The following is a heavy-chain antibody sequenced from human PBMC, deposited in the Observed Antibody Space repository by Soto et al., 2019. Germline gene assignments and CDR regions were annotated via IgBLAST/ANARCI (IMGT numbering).Heavy chain of an antibody. CDR1: GFSLSTSRVG. V-gene: IGHV2-5*02. CDR3: AHAYGGRSLY. J-gene: IGHJ4*02. Sequence: QITLKESGPTLVKPTQTLTLTCTFSGFSLSTSRVGVGWIRQPPGKALEWLAVIYWDDAKTYRPSLKSRLTITKDTSQNQVALTMTNMDTVDTATYYCAHAYGGRSLYWGQGTLVTVSS. D-gene: IGHD3-10*01. CDR2: IYWDDAK.